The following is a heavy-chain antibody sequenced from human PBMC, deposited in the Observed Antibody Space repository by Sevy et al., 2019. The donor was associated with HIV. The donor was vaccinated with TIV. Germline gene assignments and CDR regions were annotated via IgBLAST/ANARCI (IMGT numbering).Heavy chain of an antibody. CDR1: GFTFSDYV. D-gene: IGHD3-9*01. Sequence: GGSLRLSCAASGFTFSDYVMHWVRQAPGKGLEWLARISHDTTVKYYADSLKGRFTISRDNSKNTLYLQMNSLRHEDTACYHCARDADWSLNYWGQGTLVTVSS. J-gene: IGHJ4*02. V-gene: IGHV3-30*04. CDR2: ISHDTTVK. CDR3: ARDADWSLNY.